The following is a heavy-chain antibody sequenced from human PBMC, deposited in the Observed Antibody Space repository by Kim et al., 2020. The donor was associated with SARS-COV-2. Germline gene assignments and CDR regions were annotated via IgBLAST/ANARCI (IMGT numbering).Heavy chain of an antibody. V-gene: IGHV4-59*13. CDR3: ARVPIGGGFWSGYRPGDDYYYGMDV. Sequence: SETLSLTCTVSGGSISSYYWSWIRQPPGKGLEWIGYIYYSGSTNYNPSLKSRVTISVDTSKNQFSLKLSSVTAADTAVYYCARVPIGGGFWSGYRPGDDYYYGMDVWGQGTTVTVSS. J-gene: IGHJ6*02. CDR1: GGSISSYY. D-gene: IGHD3-3*01. CDR2: IYYSGST.